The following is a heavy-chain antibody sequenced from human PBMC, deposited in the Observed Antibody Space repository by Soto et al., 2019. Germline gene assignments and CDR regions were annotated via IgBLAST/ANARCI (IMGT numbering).Heavy chain of an antibody. D-gene: IGHD3-3*01. J-gene: IGHJ4*02. Sequence: GGSLRLSCAASGFTFNDYSMTWIRQAPGKGLEWVSYISDGGRSTYYADSVKGRFTISRDDATNSLYLQMNSLRAEDTAVYYCARDREGLMIIGVVIFDYWGQGTLVTVSS. CDR2: ISDGGRST. V-gene: IGHV3-11*01. CDR1: GFTFNDYS. CDR3: ARDREGLMIIGVVIFDY.